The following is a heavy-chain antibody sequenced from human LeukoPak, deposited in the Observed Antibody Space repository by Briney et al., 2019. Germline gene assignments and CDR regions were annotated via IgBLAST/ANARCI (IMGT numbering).Heavy chain of an antibody. CDR2: MNVYSGDA. J-gene: IGHJ5*02. D-gene: IGHD3-10*01. CDR3: ARPGNWRFDP. V-gene: IGHV1-2*02. Sequence: GESLKVSCKASGYIFTAYYLHWVRLAPGQGLEWMGWMNVYSGDATYAQKFQGRVTMTRDTSISTAYMELNTLTSDDTAVYYCARPGNWRFDPWGQGTLVTVSS. CDR1: GYIFTAYY.